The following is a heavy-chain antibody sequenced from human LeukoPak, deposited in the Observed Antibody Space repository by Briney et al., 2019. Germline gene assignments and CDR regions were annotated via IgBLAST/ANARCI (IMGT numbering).Heavy chain of an antibody. CDR2: INPSDGTS. J-gene: IGHJ4*02. Sequence: GASVKVSCKASGYTFTNYRMHWVRQAPGQELQWMGIINPSDGTSTYAQNFQGRVTMTRDTSTSTVYMELNSLRSEDTAVYYCASLASYGDYLGGSFDYWGQGTLVTVSS. D-gene: IGHD4-17*01. CDR1: GYTFTNYR. V-gene: IGHV1-46*01. CDR3: ASLASYGDYLGGSFDY.